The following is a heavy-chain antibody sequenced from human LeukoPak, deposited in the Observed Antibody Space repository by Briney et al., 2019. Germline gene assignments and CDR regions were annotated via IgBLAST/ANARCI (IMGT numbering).Heavy chain of an antibody. V-gene: IGHV1-46*01. Sequence: ASVKVSCKASGYTFTSYYMHWVRQPPAQGLEGMGIINPSGCSTSYAQKFQGRVTMTRDTSTSTVYMELSSLRSEDTAVYYCPRAPTSGWPYNRFDPWGQGTLVTVSS. J-gene: IGHJ5*02. D-gene: IGHD6-19*01. CDR3: PRAPTSGWPYNRFDP. CDR2: INPSGCST. CDR1: GYTFTSYY.